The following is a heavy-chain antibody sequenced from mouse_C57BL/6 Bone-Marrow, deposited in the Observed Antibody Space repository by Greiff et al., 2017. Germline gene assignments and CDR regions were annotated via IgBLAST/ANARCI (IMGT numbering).Heavy chain of an antibody. D-gene: IGHD3-2*02. CDR2: IRSKSNNYAT. CDR3: VRHSSGYSY. Sequence: EVKVEESGGGLVQPKGSLKLSCAASGFSFNTYAMNWVRQAPGKGLEWVARIRSKSNNYATYYADSVKDRFTISRDDSESMLYLQMNNLKTEDTAMYYCVRHSSGYSYWGQGTLVTVSA. J-gene: IGHJ3*01. CDR1: GFSFNTYA. V-gene: IGHV10-1*01.